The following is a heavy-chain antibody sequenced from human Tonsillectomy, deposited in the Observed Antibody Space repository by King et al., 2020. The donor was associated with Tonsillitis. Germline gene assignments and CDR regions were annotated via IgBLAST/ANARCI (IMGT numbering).Heavy chain of an antibody. CDR2: MSYDGVNK. D-gene: IGHD1-1*01. CDR3: ARDWRNRNYNGNAFDAFDI. CDR1: GFTFSSSA. Sequence: GQLVQSGGGVVQPGRSLTLSCEASGFTFSSSAMHWVRQAPGKGLEWVAVMSYDGVNKYYADSVKGRFTISRDNYKNTLFLQMDSLRPDETAVYYCARDWRNRNYNGNAFDAFDIWGQGTLVAVST. J-gene: IGHJ3*02. V-gene: IGHV3-30-3*01.